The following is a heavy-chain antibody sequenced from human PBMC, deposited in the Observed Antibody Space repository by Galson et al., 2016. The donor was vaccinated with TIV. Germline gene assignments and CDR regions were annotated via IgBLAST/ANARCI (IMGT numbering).Heavy chain of an antibody. CDR3: ARLHLWLGYSFGS. V-gene: IGHV1-2*02. D-gene: IGHD5-18*01. Sequence: SVKVSCKASGYTFTGYYIHWVRQAPGQGLEWMGWINPNNGDANYGQKFQGRVTMTRDTSISTAYMELSSLRSDDTTVYYCARLHLWLGYSFGSWGPGTMVTVSS. CDR1: GYTFTGYY. CDR2: INPNNGDA. J-gene: IGHJ3*02.